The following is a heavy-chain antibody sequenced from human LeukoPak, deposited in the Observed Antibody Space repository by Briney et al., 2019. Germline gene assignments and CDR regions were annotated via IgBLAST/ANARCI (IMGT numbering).Heavy chain of an antibody. D-gene: IGHD2-2*01. CDR3: ATGDIVVVPAATYPLDY. J-gene: IGHJ4*02. CDR2: IIPIFGTA. Sequence: SVKVSCKASGGTFSSYAISWVRQAPGQGLEWMGGIIPIFGTANYAQKFQGRVTITTDESTSTAYMELSSPRSEDTAVYYCATGDIVVVPAATYPLDYWGQGTLVTVSS. V-gene: IGHV1-69*05. CDR1: GGTFSSYA.